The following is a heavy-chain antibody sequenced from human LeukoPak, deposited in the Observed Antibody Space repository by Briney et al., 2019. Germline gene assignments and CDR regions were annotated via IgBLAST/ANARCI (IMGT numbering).Heavy chain of an antibody. V-gene: IGHV3-49*04. CDR1: GFTFGDYA. CDR3: TRELDRSSWIYSYGGMDV. J-gene: IGHJ6*04. CDR2: IRSKAYGGTT. D-gene: IGHD6-13*01. Sequence: PGRSLRLSCTASGFTFGDYAMSWVRQAPGKGLEWVGFIRSKAYGGTTEYAASVKGRFTISRDDSKSIAYLQMNSLIPEDTAVYYCTRELDRSSWIYSYGGMDVWGKGTTVTVSS.